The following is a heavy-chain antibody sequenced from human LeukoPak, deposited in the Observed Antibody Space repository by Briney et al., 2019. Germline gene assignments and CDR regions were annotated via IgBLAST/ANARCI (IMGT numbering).Heavy chain of an antibody. V-gene: IGHV4-34*01. Sequence: SETLSLTCAVYGGSFSGYYWSWIRQPPGKGLEWIGEINHSGSTNYNPSLKSRVTISLDTSKNQFSLKLSSVTAADTAVYYCATIAVAGHFDYWGQGTLVTVSS. D-gene: IGHD6-19*01. J-gene: IGHJ4*02. CDR1: GGSFSGYY. CDR3: ATIAVAGHFDY. CDR2: INHSGST.